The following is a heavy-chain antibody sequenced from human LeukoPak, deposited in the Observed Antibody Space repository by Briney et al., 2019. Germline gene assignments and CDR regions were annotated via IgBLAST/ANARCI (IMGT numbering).Heavy chain of an antibody. CDR1: GFTFGSIR. D-gene: IGHD6-19*01. J-gene: IGHJ4*02. Sequence: GGSLGLSCSASGFTFGSIRMHWVRQAPGKGLEYVSAISSNGGSTYYADSVKGRFTISRDNSKNTLYLQMSSLRTEDTAVYYCVNQISGWVYWGQGTLVTVSS. CDR2: ISSNGGST. CDR3: VNQISGWVY. V-gene: IGHV3-64D*06.